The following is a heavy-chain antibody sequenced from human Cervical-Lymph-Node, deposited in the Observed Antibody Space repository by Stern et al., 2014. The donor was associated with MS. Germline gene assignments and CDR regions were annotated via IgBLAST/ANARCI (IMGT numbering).Heavy chain of an antibody. CDR3: ARGGRGVGLEY. J-gene: IGHJ4*02. Sequence: VQLVESGGGVVQPGRSLPLSCVVSGFTFSTSAMHWVRQAPGKGLEYVAFVSYDGTQRNSTDSVKARFTISRDNSKNTLYLHMNSLRDEDTAVYFCARGGRGVGLEYWGQGALVTVSS. CDR1: GFTFSTSA. D-gene: IGHD3-10*01. CDR2: VSYDGTQR. V-gene: IGHV3-30-3*01.